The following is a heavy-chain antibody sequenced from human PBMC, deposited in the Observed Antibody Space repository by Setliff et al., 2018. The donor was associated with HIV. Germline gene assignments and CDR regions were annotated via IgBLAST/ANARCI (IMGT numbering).Heavy chain of an antibody. D-gene: IGHD3-9*01. CDR3: ARQDIPTGYYLFDY. CDR1: GYTFLNYD. CDR2: LTPHSGDT. J-gene: IGHJ4*02. V-gene: IGHV1-8*01. Sequence: ASVKVSCKASGYTFLNYDINWLRQAPGQGLEWMGRLTPHSGDTISADRFQGRLVMTTNTSTTTAFMELSSLRSDDTALYYCARQDIPTGYYLFDYWGQGTQVTVSS.